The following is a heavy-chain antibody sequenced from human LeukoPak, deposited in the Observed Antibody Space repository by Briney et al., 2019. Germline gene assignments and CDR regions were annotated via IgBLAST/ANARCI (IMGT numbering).Heavy chain of an antibody. CDR1: GYSISSGYY. J-gene: IGHJ4*02. CDR3: ARVKVGVCFHK. Sequence: SQTLSLTCTVSGYSISSGYYWGWIRQPPGKGLEWIGSIYHSGSTYYNPSLKSRVTISVDTSKNQFSLKLSSVTAADTAVYYCARVKVGVCFHKWGQGILVTVSS. CDR2: IYHSGST. V-gene: IGHV4-38-2*02. D-gene: IGHD3-10*01.